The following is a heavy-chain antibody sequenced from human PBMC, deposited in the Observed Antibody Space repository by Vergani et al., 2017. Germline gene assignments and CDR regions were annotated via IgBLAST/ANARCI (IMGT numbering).Heavy chain of an antibody. Sequence: EVQLVESGGGLVQPGGSLRLSCAASGFTFSSYWMSWVRQAPGKGLEWVANIKQDGSEKYYVDSVKGRFTISRDNSKNTLYLQMNSLRAEDTAVYYCASSAGSGWYYFDYWGQGTLVTVSS. CDR1: GFTFSSYW. D-gene: IGHD6-19*01. CDR2: IKQDGSEK. J-gene: IGHJ4*02. V-gene: IGHV3-7*01. CDR3: ASSAGSGWYYFDY.